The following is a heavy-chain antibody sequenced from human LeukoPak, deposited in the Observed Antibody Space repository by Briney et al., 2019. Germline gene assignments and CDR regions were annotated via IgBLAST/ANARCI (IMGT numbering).Heavy chain of an antibody. Sequence: SETLSLTCAVSGGSISSGGYSWSWIRQPPGKGLEWIGYIYHSGSTYYNPSLKNRVTISVDRSKNQFSLKLSSVTAADTAVYYCARVAPHNYFDYWGQGTLVTVSS. CDR3: ARVAPHNYFDY. CDR2: IYHSGST. CDR1: GGSISSGGYS. J-gene: IGHJ4*02. V-gene: IGHV4-30-2*01.